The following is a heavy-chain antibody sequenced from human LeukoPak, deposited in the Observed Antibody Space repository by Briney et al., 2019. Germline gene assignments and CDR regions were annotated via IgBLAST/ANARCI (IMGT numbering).Heavy chain of an antibody. V-gene: IGHV4-31*03. Sequence: SQTLSLTCTVSGGSISSGGYYWSWIRQHPGKGLEWIGYIYYSGSTYYNPSLKSRVTISVDTSKNQFSLKLSSVTAADTAVYYCARDDSHGYGMDVWGQGTTVTVSS. CDR1: GGSISSGGYY. J-gene: IGHJ6*02. CDR3: ARDDSHGYGMDV. D-gene: IGHD2-21*02. CDR2: IYYSGST.